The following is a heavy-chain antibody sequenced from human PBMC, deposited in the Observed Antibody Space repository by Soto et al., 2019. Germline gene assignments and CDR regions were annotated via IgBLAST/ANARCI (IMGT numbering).Heavy chain of an antibody. J-gene: IGHJ6*02. CDR3: ARGGGRMGSRDV. CDR2: VNESGRT. Sequence: QVQLQEWGAGLVKPSETLSLTCAVYGGAFSGHFWNWIRQPPGQGLEWIGEVNESGRTNYNPSLKGRVAISVDTPKTQFSLKLASVTAADTAIYCLARGGGRMGSRDVWGLGTTVTGS. V-gene: IGHV4-34*01. CDR1: GGAFSGHF. D-gene: IGHD7-27*01.